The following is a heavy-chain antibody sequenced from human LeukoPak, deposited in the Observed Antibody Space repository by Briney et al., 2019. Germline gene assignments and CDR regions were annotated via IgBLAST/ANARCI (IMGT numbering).Heavy chain of an antibody. CDR2: ISTNGDRT. V-gene: IGHV3-23*01. CDR3: ARKLWHRNDC. Sequence: SGGSLRLSCAASGFNFMDYAMTWVRQAPGKGLEWVSAISTNGDRTCYADSVKGRFTVSRDNFKNTLYLQMNSLRAEDTALYYCARKLWHRNDCWGQGTLVTVSS. D-gene: IGHD3-16*01. CDR1: GFNFMDYA. J-gene: IGHJ4*02.